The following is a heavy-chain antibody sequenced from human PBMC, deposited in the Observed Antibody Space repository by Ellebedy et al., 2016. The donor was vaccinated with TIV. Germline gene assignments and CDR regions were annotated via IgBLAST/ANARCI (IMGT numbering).Heavy chain of an antibody. CDR2: IYNSGST. CDR1: GGSISSYY. Sequence: MPSETLSLTCTVSGGSISSYYWTWIRQPPGKGLEWIGYIYNSGSTNYNPSLKSRVTISVDTSKNQFSLRLSSVTAADTALYYCARDRELGFWGQGILVTVSS. J-gene: IGHJ4*02. D-gene: IGHD1-26*01. CDR3: ARDRELGF. V-gene: IGHV4-59*01.